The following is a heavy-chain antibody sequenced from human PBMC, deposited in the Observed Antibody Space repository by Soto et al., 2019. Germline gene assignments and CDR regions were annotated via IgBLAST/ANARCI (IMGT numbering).Heavy chain of an antibody. J-gene: IGHJ3*02. CDR2: IYYSGST. V-gene: IGHV4-59*01. CDR3: ARVGDTYYYDSSGLGGAFDI. D-gene: IGHD3-22*01. Sequence: ASETLSLTCTVSGGSISSYYWSWIRQPPGKGLEWIGYIYYSGSTNYNPSLKSRVTISVDTSKNQFSLKLSSVTAADTAVYYCARVGDTYYYDSSGLGGAFDIWGQGTMVTVSS. CDR1: GGSISSYY.